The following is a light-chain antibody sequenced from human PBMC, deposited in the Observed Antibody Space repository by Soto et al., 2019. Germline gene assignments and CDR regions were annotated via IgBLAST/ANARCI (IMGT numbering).Light chain of an antibody. CDR2: DAS. V-gene: IGKV1D-13*01. CDR3: QQFNNYPPIT. Sequence: IPLTQSPSSLSSSVGGRVSITCRASQGISSALAWYQQKPGKAPKLLIYDASSLESGVPSRFSGSGSGTDFTLTISSLQPEDFATYYCQQFNNYPPITFGQGTRLEIK. CDR1: QGISSA. J-gene: IGKJ5*01.